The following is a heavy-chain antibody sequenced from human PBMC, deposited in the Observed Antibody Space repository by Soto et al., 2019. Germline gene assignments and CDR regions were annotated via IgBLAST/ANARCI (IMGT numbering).Heavy chain of an antibody. V-gene: IGHV1-18*04. CDR2: ISAYNGKT. D-gene: IGHD5-18*01. CDR1: GYPFTSYG. CDR3: ERRLWRYGSHSHYNCMDV. J-gene: IGHJ6*02. Sequence: GASVKVSCKASGYPFTSYGISGWRQLPGQGLDWMGFISAYNGKTNYAQNLQGKVTLTTDTSKSTAKLELRTLRSDDTPGNHLERRLWRYGSHSHYNCMDVWGQGTTVTVSS.